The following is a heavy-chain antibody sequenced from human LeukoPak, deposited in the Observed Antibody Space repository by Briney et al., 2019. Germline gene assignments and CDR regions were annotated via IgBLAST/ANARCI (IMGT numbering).Heavy chain of an antibody. J-gene: IGHJ6*03. CDR2: VYFTGSP. V-gene: IGHV4-39*01. CDR1: GDSMSSNYYY. Sequence: SETLSLTCTVSGDSMSSNYYYWGWIRQPPGKGLEWIGTVYFTGSPYYNPSLKSRVTISVDTSETQFSLTLSSVTAADTAVYFCARHLVVPATTYYYYYVDVWGKGTTVTVSS. D-gene: IGHD2-2*01. CDR3: ARHLVVPATTYYYYYVDV.